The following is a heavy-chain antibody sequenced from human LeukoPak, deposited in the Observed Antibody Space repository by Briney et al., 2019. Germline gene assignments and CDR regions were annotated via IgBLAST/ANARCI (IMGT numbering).Heavy chain of an antibody. CDR2: ITSGSSYI. CDR1: GFTFSSYN. J-gene: IGHJ6*04. D-gene: IGHD3-10*02. V-gene: IGHV3-21*01. CDR3: AELGITMIGGV. Sequence: TGGSLRLSCAASGFTFSSYNMNWVRQAPGKGLEGVSSITSGSSYIYYADSVKGRFTISRDNAKNSLYLQMTSLRAEDTAVYYCAELGITMIGGVWGKGTTVTISS.